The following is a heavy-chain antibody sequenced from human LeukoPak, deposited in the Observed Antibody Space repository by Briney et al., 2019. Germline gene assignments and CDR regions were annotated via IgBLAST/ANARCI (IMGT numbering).Heavy chain of an antibody. CDR2: IYYSGST. CDR3: ARHRQWLAHYYYYYMDV. D-gene: IGHD6-19*01. V-gene: IGHV4-39*01. CDR1: GGSISSSSYY. J-gene: IGHJ6*03. Sequence: ETLSLTCTVSGGSISSSSYYWGWIRQPPGKGLEWIGSIYYSGSTYYNPSLKSRVTISVDTSKNQFSLKLSSVTAADTAVYYCARHRQWLAHYYYYYMDVWGKGTTVTVSS.